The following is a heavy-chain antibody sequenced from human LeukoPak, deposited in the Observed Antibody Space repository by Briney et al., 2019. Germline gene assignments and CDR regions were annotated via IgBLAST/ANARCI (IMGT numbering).Heavy chain of an antibody. CDR3: ARTSGYGGKPTPFDY. Sequence: GGSLRLSCAASGFTFSSYWMSWVRQAPGKGLEWVANMKQDGSEKYYVDSVKGRFTISRDNAKNSLYLQMNSLRAEDTAVYYCARTSGYGGKPTPFDYWGQGTLVTVSS. D-gene: IGHD4-23*01. V-gene: IGHV3-7*01. J-gene: IGHJ4*02. CDR1: GFTFSSYW. CDR2: MKQDGSEK.